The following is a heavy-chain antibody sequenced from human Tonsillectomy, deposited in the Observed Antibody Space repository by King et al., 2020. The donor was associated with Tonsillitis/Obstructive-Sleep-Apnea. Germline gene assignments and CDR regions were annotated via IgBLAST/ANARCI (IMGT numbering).Heavy chain of an antibody. Sequence: VQLVESGGGVVQPGRSLRLSCAASGFSFNSYGMHWVRQAPGKGLEWVAVIYYDGNNKYYADSVKGRFTVSRDNSKSTLDLQMNSLRVEDTAIYYCARDQSGAWAVDYWGQGTLITVSS. CDR3: ARDQSGAWAVDY. D-gene: IGHD4-17*01. CDR2: IYYDGNNK. J-gene: IGHJ4*02. CDR1: GFSFNSYG. V-gene: IGHV3-33*01.